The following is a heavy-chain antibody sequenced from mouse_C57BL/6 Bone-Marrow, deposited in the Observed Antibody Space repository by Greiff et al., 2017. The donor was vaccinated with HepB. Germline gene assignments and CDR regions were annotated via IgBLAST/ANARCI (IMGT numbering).Heavy chain of an antibody. V-gene: IGHV1-59*01. CDR3: ARGPSLYYYGSSYGFAY. D-gene: IGHD1-1*01. CDR1: GYTFTSYW. Sequence: VKLMESGAELVRPGTSVKLSCKASGYTFTSYWMHWVKQRPGQGLEWIGVIDPSDSYTNYNQKFKGKATLTVDTSSSTAYMQLSSLTSEDSAVYYCARGPSLYYYGSSYGFAYWGQGTLVTVSA. CDR2: IDPSDSYT. J-gene: IGHJ3*01.